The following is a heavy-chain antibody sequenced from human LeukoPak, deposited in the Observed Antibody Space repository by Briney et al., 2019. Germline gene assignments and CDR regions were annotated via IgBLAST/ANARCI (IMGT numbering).Heavy chain of an antibody. CDR1: GFTFSIYS. J-gene: IGHJ4*02. Sequence: GGSLTHSCTASGFTFSIYSTNGVRQAPRKRLKWVSSISSSSSYIYYADSVKGRFTISRDNAKNSLYLHMNSLRAEDTAVYYCARDEGEYSGYDPRHHDYWGQGTLVTVSS. V-gene: IGHV3-21*01. CDR3: ARDEGEYSGYDPRHHDY. D-gene: IGHD5-12*01. CDR2: ISSSSSYI.